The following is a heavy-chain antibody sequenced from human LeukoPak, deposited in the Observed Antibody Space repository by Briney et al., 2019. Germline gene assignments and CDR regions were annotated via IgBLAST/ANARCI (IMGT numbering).Heavy chain of an antibody. CDR3: ARRAMAYSLFDP. CDR1: GGSISSYY. Sequence: SETLSLTCTVSGGSISSYYWSWIRQPPGKGLEWIGYIYYSGSTNYNPSLKSRVTISVDTSKNLFSLKLSSVTAADTAVYYCARRAMAYSLFDPWGQGTLVTVSS. D-gene: IGHD5-18*01. CDR2: IYYSGST. V-gene: IGHV4-59*01. J-gene: IGHJ5*02.